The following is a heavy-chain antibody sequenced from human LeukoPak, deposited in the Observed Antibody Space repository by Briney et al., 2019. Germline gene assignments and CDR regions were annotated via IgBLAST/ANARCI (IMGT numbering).Heavy chain of an antibody. CDR1: GYTLPELS. CDR2: FDPEDCET. D-gene: IGHD6-19*01. Sequence: SVKVSCKVSGYTLPELSMHWVRQAPAKGREGLGGFDPEDCETIYAQKFQGRVTMTEDTSTDTAYMELSSLRSEDTAVYYCATVSSGRDWYFDLWGRGTLVTVSS. V-gene: IGHV1-24*01. CDR3: ATVSSGRDWYFDL. J-gene: IGHJ2*01.